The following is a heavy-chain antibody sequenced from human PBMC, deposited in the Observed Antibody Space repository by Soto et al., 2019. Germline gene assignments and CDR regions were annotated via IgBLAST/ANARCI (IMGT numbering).Heavy chain of an antibody. CDR2: ISSSSSYI. CDR3: ARVLASYYDSSGYFDY. J-gene: IGHJ4*02. CDR1: GFTFSSYS. Sequence: LRLSCAASGFTFSSYSMNWVRQAPGKGLEWVSSISSSSSYIYYADSVKGRFTISRDNAKNSLYLQMNSLRAEDTAVYYCARVLASYYDSSGYFDYWGQGTLVTVSS. D-gene: IGHD3-22*01. V-gene: IGHV3-21*01.